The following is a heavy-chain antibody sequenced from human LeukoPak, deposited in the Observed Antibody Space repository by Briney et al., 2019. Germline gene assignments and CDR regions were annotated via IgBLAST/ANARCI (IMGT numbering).Heavy chain of an antibody. J-gene: IGHJ4*02. CDR2: IHYSGRI. CDR1: GGSFSGYY. V-gene: IGHV4-34*01. CDR3: SRGTDAYKCGNS. D-gene: IGHD5-24*01. Sequence: SETLSLTCAVYGGSFSGYYWTWIRQPPGKGLEWIGEIHYSGRINYNPSLKSRVTISADTSNNRFSLKMNSVTAADTAVYYCSRGTDAYKCGNSWGQGTLVTVSS.